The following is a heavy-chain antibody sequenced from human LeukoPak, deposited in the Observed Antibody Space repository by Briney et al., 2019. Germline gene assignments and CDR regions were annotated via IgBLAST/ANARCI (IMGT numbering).Heavy chain of an antibody. J-gene: IGHJ6*03. V-gene: IGHV4-39*01. CDR3: ASNWNYYYYYMDV. D-gene: IGHD1-20*01. CDR2: IYYSGST. CDR1: GGSISSSSYY. Sequence: SETLSLTCTVSGGSISSSSYYWGWIRQPPGKGLEWIGSIYYSGSTYYNPSLKSRVTISVDTSKNQFSLKLSSVTAADTAVYYCASNWNYYYYYMDVWGKGTTVTVSS.